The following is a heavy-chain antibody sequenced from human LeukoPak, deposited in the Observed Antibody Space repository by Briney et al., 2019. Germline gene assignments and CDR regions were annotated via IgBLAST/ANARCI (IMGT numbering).Heavy chain of an antibody. CDR1: GFTFSSYW. Sequence: GGSLRLSCAASGFTFSSYWMSWVRQAPGKGLDWVANIKQDGSQKYYVDSVKGRFTISRDNAKNSLYLQMNSLRVEDTAVYYCAPVPIVGATGGPLFDYWGQGTLVTVSS. J-gene: IGHJ4*02. V-gene: IGHV3-7*03. CDR3: APVPIVGATGGPLFDY. D-gene: IGHD1-26*01. CDR2: IKQDGSQK.